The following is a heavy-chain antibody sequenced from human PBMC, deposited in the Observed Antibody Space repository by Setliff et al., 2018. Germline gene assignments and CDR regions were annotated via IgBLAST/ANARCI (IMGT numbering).Heavy chain of an antibody. CDR3: AREYYDFWSGIPNWFDP. J-gene: IGHJ5*02. CDR1: GGSFSDYY. D-gene: IGHD3-3*01. CDR2: INHRGST. V-gene: IGHV4-34*01. Sequence: PSETLSLTCAAYGGSFSDYYWTWIRQPPGKGLEWIGEINHRGSTNYNPSLKSRVTISVDTSKNQFSMKLSSVTAADTAVYYCAREYYDFWSGIPNWFDPWGQGTLVTVSS.